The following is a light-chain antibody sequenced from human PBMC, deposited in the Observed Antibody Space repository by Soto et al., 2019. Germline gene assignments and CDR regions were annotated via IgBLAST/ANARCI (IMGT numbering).Light chain of an antibody. Sequence: PWQKVTLSSRASESIRSHNLAWYQKQTGQPPRLLIYDVSKRATGVPDRFSGSGSATDFTLTISRLEPEDGAAYDGQKFNSATLTFSGRTKLDIK. J-gene: IGKJ4*01. CDR2: DVS. CDR3: QKFNSATLT. V-gene: IGKV3D-20*02. CDR1: ESIRSHN.